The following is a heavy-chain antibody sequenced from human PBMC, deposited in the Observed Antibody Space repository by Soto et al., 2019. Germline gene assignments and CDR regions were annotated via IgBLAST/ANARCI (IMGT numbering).Heavy chain of an antibody. Sequence: QLQLQESGPGLVKPSETLSLTCTVSGGSISSSSYWGWIRQPPGKGLEWIGSIYSIGSTYYKPSLKSRVTISVDTSKNPFSLKLSSVTAADTAVYYCRRSSRYSTDVWGQGTTVTVSS. CDR2: IYSIGST. D-gene: IGHD6-13*01. V-gene: IGHV4-39*01. CDR3: RRSSRYSTDV. CDR1: GGSISSSSY. J-gene: IGHJ6*02.